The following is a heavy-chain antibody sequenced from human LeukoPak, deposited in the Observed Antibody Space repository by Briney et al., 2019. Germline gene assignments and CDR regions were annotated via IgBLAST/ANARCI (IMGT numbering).Heavy chain of an antibody. D-gene: IGHD6-6*01. CDR2: INPNSGGT. Sequence: ASVKVSCKTSGYTFTGYYIHWVRQAPGQGLEWMGWINPNSGGTNYAQKLQGRVTMTRDTSVSTAYMELSRLRSDDTAVYYCAREYVEYSSSWAPDYWGQGTLVTVSS. CDR3: AREYVEYSSSWAPDY. CDR1: GYTFTGYY. V-gene: IGHV1-2*02. J-gene: IGHJ4*02.